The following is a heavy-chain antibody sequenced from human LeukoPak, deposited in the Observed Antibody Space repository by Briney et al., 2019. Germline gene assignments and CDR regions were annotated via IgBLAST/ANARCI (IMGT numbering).Heavy chain of an antibody. V-gene: IGHV3-30-3*01. Sequence: PGGSLRLSCAASRFPFSNFYIHWVRQAPGKGLEWVGIISNDGSWKNFADSVKGRFTSSRDNSKNMVYLQMNSLTVEDTAVYYCARDNSIGATGSWWFDPWGQGTLVTVSS. J-gene: IGHJ5*02. CDR1: RFPFSNFY. D-gene: IGHD6-13*01. CDR2: ISNDGSWK. CDR3: ARDNSIGATGSWWFDP.